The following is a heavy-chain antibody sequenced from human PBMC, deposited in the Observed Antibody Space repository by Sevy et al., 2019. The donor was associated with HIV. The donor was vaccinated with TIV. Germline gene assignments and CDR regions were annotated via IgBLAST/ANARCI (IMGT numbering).Heavy chain of an antibody. J-gene: IGHJ6*02. D-gene: IGHD5-18*01. CDR2: ISSSSSYI. CDR1: GFTFSSYS. V-gene: IGHV3-21*01. CDR3: ARDGYSYGYPDYYYGMDV. Sequence: GGSLRLSCAASGFTFSSYSMNWVRQAPGKGLEWVSSISSSSSYIYYADSVKGRFTISRDNAKNSLYLQMNSLRAEDTAVYYCARDGYSYGYPDYYYGMDVWGQGTTVTVSS.